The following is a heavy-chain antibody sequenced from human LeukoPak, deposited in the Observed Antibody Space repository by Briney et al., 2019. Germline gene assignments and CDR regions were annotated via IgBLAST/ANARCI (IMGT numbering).Heavy chain of an antibody. Sequence: GASVKVSCKASGGTFSSYAISWVRQAPGQGLEWMGGIIPIFGTANYAQKFQGRVTITANESTSTAYMELSSLRSEDTAEYYCARSRSIMITFGGVIVPQSAAFDIWGQGTMVTVSS. V-gene: IGHV1-69*01. CDR3: ARSRSIMITFGGVIVPQSAAFDI. CDR1: GGTFSSYA. D-gene: IGHD3-16*02. J-gene: IGHJ3*02. CDR2: IIPIFGTA.